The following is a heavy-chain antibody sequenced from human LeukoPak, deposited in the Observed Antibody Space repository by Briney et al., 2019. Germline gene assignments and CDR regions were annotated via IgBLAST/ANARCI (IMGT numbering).Heavy chain of an antibody. V-gene: IGHV4-39*01. CDR2: IYFSGTT. CDR3: ARQNLNYYYGMDV. J-gene: IGHJ6*02. Sequence: PSETLSLTCTVSGVSISSSTYYWGWVRQPPGKGLEWIGSIYFSGTTYYSPSLKSRVTISVDTSKNQFSLKLSSLTAADTAVYYCARQNLNYYYGMDVWGQGTTVTVSS. CDR1: GVSISSSTYY.